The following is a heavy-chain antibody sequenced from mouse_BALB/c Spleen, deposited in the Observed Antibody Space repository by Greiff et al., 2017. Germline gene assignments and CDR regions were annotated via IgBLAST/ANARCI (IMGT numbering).Heavy chain of an antibody. CDR2: IDPETGGT. CDR3: TVDYYGKGY. CDR1: GYTFTDYE. Sequence: VQLQQSGAELVRPGASVTLSCKASGYTFTDYEMHWVKQTPVHGLEWIGAIDPETGGTAYNQKFKGKATLTADKSSSTAYMELRSLTSEDSAVYYCTVDYYGKGYWGQGTTLTVSS. D-gene: IGHD2-1*01. V-gene: IGHV1-15*01. J-gene: IGHJ2*01.